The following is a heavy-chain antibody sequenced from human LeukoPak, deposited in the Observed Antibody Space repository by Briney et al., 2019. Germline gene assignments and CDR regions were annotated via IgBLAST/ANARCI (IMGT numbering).Heavy chain of an antibody. CDR3: AKDEATSGGGLAS. J-gene: IGHJ4*02. V-gene: IGHV3-53*01. CDR1: GFTVSGTH. D-gene: IGHD3-16*01. Sequence: PGGSLRLSCAASGFTVSGTHMSWVRQAPGKGLEWVSAMYTGGTTYYADSVKGRFTISRDNSRNTLFLHMSSLRADETAVYYCAKDEATSGGGLASWGQGTLVTVSS. CDR2: MYTGGTT.